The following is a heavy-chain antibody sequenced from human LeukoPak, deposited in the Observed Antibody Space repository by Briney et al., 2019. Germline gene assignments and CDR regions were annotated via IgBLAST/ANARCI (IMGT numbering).Heavy chain of an antibody. CDR2: ISGSGGST. V-gene: IGHV3-23*01. J-gene: IGHJ5*01. Sequence: QPGASLRLSCAASGFTFSSYAMSWVRQAPGKGLEWVSAISGSGGSTYYADSVKGRFTVSRDNSKNTLYLQVNSLRAEDTAVYYCAKGGSTSRSWNWFDSWGQGTLVSVSS. CDR1: GFTFSSYA. CDR3: AKGGSTSRSWNWFDS. D-gene: IGHD3-10*01.